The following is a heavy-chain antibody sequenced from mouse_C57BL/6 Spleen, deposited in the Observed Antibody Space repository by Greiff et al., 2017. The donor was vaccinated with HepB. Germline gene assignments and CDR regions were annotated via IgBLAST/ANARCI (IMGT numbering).Heavy chain of an antibody. CDR1: GYTFTDYN. D-gene: IGHD2-4*01. J-gene: IGHJ4*01. CDR2: INPNNGGT. Sequence: EVQRVESGPELVKPGASVKMSCKASGYTFTDYNMHWVKQSHGKSLEWIGYINPNNGGTSYNQKFKGKATLTVNKSSSTAYMELRSLTSEDSAVYYCARFDDYDRYYAMDYWGQGTSVTVSS. CDR3: ARFDDYDRYYAMDY. V-gene: IGHV1-22*01.